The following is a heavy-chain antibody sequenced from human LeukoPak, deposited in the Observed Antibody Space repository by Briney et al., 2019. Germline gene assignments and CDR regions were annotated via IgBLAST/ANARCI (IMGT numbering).Heavy chain of an antibody. CDR2: IIPIFGTA. CDR1: GGTFSSYA. J-gene: IGHJ4*02. CDR3: ARGTPYYYDSSGYDY. D-gene: IGHD3-22*01. Sequence: SVKVSCKASGGTFSSYAISWVRQAPGQGLEWMGGIIPIFGTANYAQKFQGRVTTTADESTSTAYMELSSLRSEDTAVYYCARGTPYYYDSSGYDYWGQGTLVTVSS. V-gene: IGHV1-69*13.